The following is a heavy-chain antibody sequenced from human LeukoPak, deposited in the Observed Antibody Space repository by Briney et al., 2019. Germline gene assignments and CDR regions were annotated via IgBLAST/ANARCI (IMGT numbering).Heavy chain of an antibody. CDR3: AKDWVRSGWRNFDY. J-gene: IGHJ4*02. CDR1: GFTLSSYA. V-gene: IGHV3-23*01. CDR2: ISGSGGST. D-gene: IGHD6-19*01. Sequence: PGGSLRLSCEASGFTLSSYAMGWVRQAPGKGLEWVSAISGSGGSTYYADSVKGRFTISRDNSKNTLYLQMNSLRAEDTAVYYCAKDWVRSGWRNFDYWGQGTLVTVSS.